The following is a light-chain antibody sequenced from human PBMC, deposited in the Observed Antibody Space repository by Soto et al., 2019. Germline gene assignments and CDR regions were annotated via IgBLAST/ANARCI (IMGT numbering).Light chain of an antibody. CDR3: QQYGSSLFT. CDR1: QSVSSS. J-gene: IGKJ3*01. V-gene: IGKV3-11*01. Sequence: EIVLTQSPVTLSLSPGERATLSCRASQSVSSSLAWYQQKPGQAPRLLMFDASNRATGIPARFGGSVSGTDSTLTISSLEPEDFAVYYCQQYGSSLFTFGPGTKVDIK. CDR2: DAS.